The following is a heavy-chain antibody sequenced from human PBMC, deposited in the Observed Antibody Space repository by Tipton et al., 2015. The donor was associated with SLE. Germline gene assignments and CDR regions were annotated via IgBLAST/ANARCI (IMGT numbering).Heavy chain of an antibody. CDR2: INHSGST. J-gene: IGHJ6*03. CDR3: ARKYCSSTSCYRRGDYYYYMDV. Sequence: LRLSCAVYGGSFSGYYWSWIRQPPGKGLEWIGEINHSGSTNYNPSLKSRVTISVDTSKNQFSLKLSSVTAADTAVYYCARKYCSSTSCYRRGDYYYYMDVWGKGTTVTVSS. CDR1: GGSFSGYY. D-gene: IGHD2-2*01. V-gene: IGHV4-34*01.